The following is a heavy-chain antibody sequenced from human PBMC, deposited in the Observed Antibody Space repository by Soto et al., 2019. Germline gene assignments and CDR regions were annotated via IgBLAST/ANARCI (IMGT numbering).Heavy chain of an antibody. CDR2: ISRDGGTK. D-gene: IGHD2-21*01. Sequence: QVQLVESGGGVVQPGRSLRLSCAGSGFTVSTYGMHWVRQAPGKGLEWVAVISRDGGTKYYADSVKGRFTISRDNSRNPLFLDMNSLRSDDIAVYYCPGEAASGYWGQGTLVTVSS. CDR3: PGEAASGY. CDR1: GFTVSTYG. J-gene: IGHJ4*02. V-gene: IGHV3-30*03.